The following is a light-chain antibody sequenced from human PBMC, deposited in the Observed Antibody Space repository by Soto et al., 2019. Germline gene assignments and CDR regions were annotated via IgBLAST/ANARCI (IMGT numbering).Light chain of an antibody. CDR3: QQYTNSWT. CDR2: KAS. CDR1: QSISNW. J-gene: IGKJ1*01. V-gene: IGKV1-5*03. Sequence: DIQMTQSPSALSASVGDRVTITCRASQSISNWLAWYQQKPGKAPKLLIYKASSLESGVPSRFSGSGSGTEFTLTISSLQPDDFATYYCQQYTNSWTFGQGTKWIS.